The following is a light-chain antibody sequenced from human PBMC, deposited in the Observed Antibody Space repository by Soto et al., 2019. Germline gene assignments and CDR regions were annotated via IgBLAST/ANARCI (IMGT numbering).Light chain of an antibody. CDR1: SSNVGGNP. V-gene: IGLV1-44*01. J-gene: IGLJ1*01. CDR3: SSFAGSNNFPYV. CDR2: TNT. Sequence: QSVLTQPPSASGTPGQRVTISCSGSSSNVGGNPVNWYQHVPTTAPKLLIYTNTQRPSGVPDRFSGSKSGTSASLAISGLQSEDEADYYCSSFAGSNNFPYVFGTGTKLTVL.